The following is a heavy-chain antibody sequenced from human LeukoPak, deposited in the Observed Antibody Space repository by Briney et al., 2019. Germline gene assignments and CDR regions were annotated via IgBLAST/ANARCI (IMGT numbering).Heavy chain of an antibody. D-gene: IGHD3-10*01. J-gene: IGHJ4*02. CDR3: SWEMDGSFGRRLEN. CDR2: LKSKGSGGTT. V-gene: IGHV3-15*01. CDR1: GFNFNAAW. Sequence: GESLRLSCAASGFNFNAAWMSWVRQTPGKGLEWIGRLKSKGSGGTTDYAAPVKGRFAISRDDSKNTLYLQMNSPKIEDTAVYFCSWEMDGSFGRRLENWGQGTLVTVAS.